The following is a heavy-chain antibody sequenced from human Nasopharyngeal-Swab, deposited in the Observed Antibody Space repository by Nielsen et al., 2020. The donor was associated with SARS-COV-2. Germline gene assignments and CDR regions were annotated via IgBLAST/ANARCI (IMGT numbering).Heavy chain of an antibody. V-gene: IGHV3-23*01. J-gene: IGHJ4*02. CDR3: TRDDGSLGDY. Sequence: GGSLRLSCAASGFSLSRHGMNWVRQAPGKGLEWVSSVGGSDDSTFYADSVKGRFTISRDSAKNALYLEMNSLRAEDTAVYYCTRDDGSLGDYWGQGTLVTVSS. CDR2: VGGSDDST. D-gene: IGHD3-10*01. CDR1: GFSLSRHG.